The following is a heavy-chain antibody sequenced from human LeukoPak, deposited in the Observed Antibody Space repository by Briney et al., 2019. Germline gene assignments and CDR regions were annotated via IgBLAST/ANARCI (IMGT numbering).Heavy chain of an antibody. CDR2: IYTSGST. CDR1: GGSISSGSYY. J-gene: IGHJ4*02. V-gene: IGHV4-61*02. CDR3: ASTLWSGYSDY. D-gene: IGHD3-3*01. Sequence: SETLSLTCTVSGGSISSGSYYWSWIRQPAGKGLEWIGRIYTSGSTNYNPSLKSRVTISVDTSKNQFSLKLSSVTAADTAEYYCASTLWSGYSDYWGQGTLVTVSS.